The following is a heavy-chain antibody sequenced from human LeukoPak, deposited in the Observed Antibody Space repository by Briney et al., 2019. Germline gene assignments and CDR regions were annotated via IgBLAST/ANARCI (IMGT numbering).Heavy chain of an antibody. CDR1: GYTFTSYG. CDR2: ISAYNGNT. J-gene: IGHJ3*02. Sequence: ASVKVSCKASGYTFTSYGISWVRQAPGQGLEWMGWISAYNGNTNYAQKLQGRVTMTTDTSTSTAYMELRSLRSDDTAVYYCARGSFDIVVVPAAPEEDAFDIWGQGTMVTVSS. V-gene: IGHV1-18*01. CDR3: ARGSFDIVVVPAAPEEDAFDI. D-gene: IGHD2-2*01.